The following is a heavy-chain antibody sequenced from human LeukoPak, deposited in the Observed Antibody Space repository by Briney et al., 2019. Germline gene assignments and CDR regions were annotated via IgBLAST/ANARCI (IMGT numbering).Heavy chain of an antibody. Sequence: PSETLSLTCTVSGGSISSYYWSWIRQPPGKGLEWIGYIYYSGSTNYNPSLKSRVTISVDTSKNQFSLKLSSVTAADTAVYYCARVENTLLSFDYWGQGTLVTVSS. V-gene: IGHV4-59*08. CDR1: GGSISSYY. CDR3: ARVENTLLSFDY. CDR2: IYYSGST. J-gene: IGHJ4*02. D-gene: IGHD2/OR15-2a*01.